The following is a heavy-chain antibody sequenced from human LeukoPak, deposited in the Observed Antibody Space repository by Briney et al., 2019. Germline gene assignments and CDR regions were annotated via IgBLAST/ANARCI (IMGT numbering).Heavy chain of an antibody. CDR3: ARGEVIDY. D-gene: IGHD4-11*01. J-gene: IGHJ4*02. CDR1: GFSFTSYA. Sequence: GGSLRLSCAASGFSFTSYAMHWVRQAPGKGLEWVAVISFDGNHKYYADSVKGRFTISRDNSKNTLYLQMNSLRAEDTAVYYCARGEVIDYWGQGTLVTVSS. V-gene: IGHV3-30*03. CDR2: ISFDGNHK.